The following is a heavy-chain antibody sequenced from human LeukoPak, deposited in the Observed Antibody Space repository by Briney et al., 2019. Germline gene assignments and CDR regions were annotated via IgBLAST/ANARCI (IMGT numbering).Heavy chain of an antibody. Sequence: ASVKVSCKASGYTFTSYDINWVRQATGQGLEWMGWMNPNSGNTGYAQKFQGRVTMTRNTSISTAYMELSSLRSEDTAVYCCARGFYSSGWSLDYWGQGTLVTVSS. CDR1: GYTFTSYD. V-gene: IGHV1-8*01. CDR2: MNPNSGNT. CDR3: ARGFYSSGWSLDY. D-gene: IGHD6-19*01. J-gene: IGHJ4*02.